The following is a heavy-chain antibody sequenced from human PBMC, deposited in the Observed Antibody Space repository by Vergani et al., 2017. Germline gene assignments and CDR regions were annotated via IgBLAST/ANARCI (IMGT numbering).Heavy chain of an antibody. V-gene: IGHV3-30*04. CDR3: ARGLGGGLVTNWFDP. CDR2: ISYDGSNK. Sequence: QVQLVESGGGVVQPGRSLRLSCAASGFTFSSYAMHWVRQAPGKGLEWVAVISYDGSNKYYADSVKGRFTISRDNSKNTLYLQMNSLRAEDTAVYYCARGLGGGLVTNWFDPWGQGTLVTVSS. J-gene: IGHJ5*02. CDR1: GFTFSSYA. D-gene: IGHD3-10*01.